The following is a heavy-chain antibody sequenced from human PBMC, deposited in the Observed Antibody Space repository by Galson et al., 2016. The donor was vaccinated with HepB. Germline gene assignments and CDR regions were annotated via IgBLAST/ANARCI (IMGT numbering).Heavy chain of an antibody. CDR3: TRIAIFGMPSFHLIDH. J-gene: IGHJ4*02. Sequence: SLRLSCAASGFTFGDYSMSWFRQAPGKGLEWVGFMRRKGYDWTRQYAASVKGRFTISRDDSKNIAYLQMNSLKTEDTAVYFCTRIAIFGMPSFHLIDHWGQGALVTVSS. CDR2: MRRKGYDWTR. V-gene: IGHV3-49*03. CDR1: GFTFGDYS. D-gene: IGHD3-3*01.